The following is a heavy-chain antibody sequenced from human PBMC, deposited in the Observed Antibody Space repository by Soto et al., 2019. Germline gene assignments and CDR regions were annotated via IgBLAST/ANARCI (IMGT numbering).Heavy chain of an antibody. J-gene: IGHJ5*02. V-gene: IGHV1-3*01. CDR3: ARDLSSLGSVVVIPGWFDP. Sequence: ASVKVSCKASGYTFTSYAMHWVRQAPGQRLEWMGWINAGNGNIKYSQKFQGRVTITRDTSASTAYMELSSLRSEDTAVYYCARDLSSLGSVVVIPGWFDPWGQGTLVTVSS. D-gene: IGHD3-22*01. CDR2: INAGNGNI. CDR1: GYTFTSYA.